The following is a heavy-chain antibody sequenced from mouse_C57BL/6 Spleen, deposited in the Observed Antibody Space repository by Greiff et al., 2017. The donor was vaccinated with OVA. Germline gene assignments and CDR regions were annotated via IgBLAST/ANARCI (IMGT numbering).Heavy chain of an antibody. J-gene: IGHJ2*01. CDR1: GYTFTSYW. CDR3: ARSNYGSSYGVDY. V-gene: IGHV1-69*01. D-gene: IGHD1-1*01. Sequence: VQLQQPGAELVMPGASVKLSCKASGYTFTSYWMHWVKQRPGQGLEWIGEIDPSDSYTNYNQKFKGKSTLTVDKSSSTAYMQLSSLTSEDSAVYYCARSNYGSSYGVDYWGQGTTLTVSS. CDR2: IDPSDSYT.